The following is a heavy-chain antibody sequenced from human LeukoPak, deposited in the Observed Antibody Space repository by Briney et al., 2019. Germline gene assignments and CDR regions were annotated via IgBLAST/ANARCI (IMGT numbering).Heavy chain of an antibody. D-gene: IGHD4-17*01. CDR2: ISWNSGSI. V-gene: IGHV3-9*01. J-gene: IGHJ4*02. CDR1: GFTFDDYA. Sequence: GRSLRLSCAASGFTFDDYAMHWVRQAPGKGLEWVSGISWNSGSIGYADSVKGRFTISRDNAKNSLYLQMNSLRAEDTAVYYCARVGVTVTDYFDYWGQGTLVTVSS. CDR3: ARVGVTVTDYFDY.